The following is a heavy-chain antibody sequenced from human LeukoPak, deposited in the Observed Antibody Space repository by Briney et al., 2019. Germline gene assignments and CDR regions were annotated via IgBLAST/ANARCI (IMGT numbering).Heavy chain of an antibody. J-gene: IGHJ4*02. V-gene: IGHV3-23*01. CDR2: ISGSGGST. Sequence: GGSLRLSCAASGFTFSSYAMSWVRQAPGKGLEWVSAISGSGGSTYYADSVKGRFTISRDNSKNTLYLQMNSLRPEDTAVYYCAKLIAGAQSYFDYWGQGTLVTVSS. CDR3: AKLIAGAQSYFDY. CDR1: GFTFSSYA. D-gene: IGHD6-19*01.